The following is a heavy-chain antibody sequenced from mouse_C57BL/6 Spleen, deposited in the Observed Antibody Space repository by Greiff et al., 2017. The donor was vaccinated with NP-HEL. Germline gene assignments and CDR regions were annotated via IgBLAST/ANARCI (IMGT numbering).Heavy chain of an antibody. J-gene: IGHJ4*01. Sequence: VQLVESGPGLVAPSQSLSITCTVSGFSLTSYAISWVRQPPGKGLEWLGVIWTGGGTNYNSALKSRLSISKDNSKSQVFLKMNSLQTDDTARYYCARSDYDEDYYYAMDYWGQGTSVTVSS. CDR1: GFSLTSYA. D-gene: IGHD2-4*01. CDR2: IWTGGGT. V-gene: IGHV2-9-1*01. CDR3: ARSDYDEDYYYAMDY.